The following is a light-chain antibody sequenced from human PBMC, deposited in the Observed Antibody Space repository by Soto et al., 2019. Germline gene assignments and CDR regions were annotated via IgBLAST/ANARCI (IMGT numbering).Light chain of an antibody. CDR1: QDISNY. J-gene: IGKJ1*01. CDR2: AAS. CDR3: QKYNSVPWT. Sequence: DIQMTQSPSSLSASIGDRVTITCRASQDISNYLAWYQQRPGKVPKLLVSAASTLQSGVPSRFGGRGSGTDFTLTISGLQPEDVGTYYCQKYNSVPWTFGQGPKVDIK. V-gene: IGKV1-27*01.